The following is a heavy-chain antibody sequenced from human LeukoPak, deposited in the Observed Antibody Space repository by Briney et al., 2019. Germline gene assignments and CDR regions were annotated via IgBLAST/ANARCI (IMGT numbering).Heavy chain of an antibody. J-gene: IGHJ6*03. CDR2: ISYDGSNK. CDR1: GFTFSNYA. Sequence: PGGSLRLSCAVSGFTFSNYAMQWVRQAPGKGLEWMSVISYDGSNKFFAESVKGRFTISRDNSKNTLYLQMNSLRAEDTAVYYCARGNSGYSSSWYVRAHYYYYMDVWGKGTTVTISS. V-gene: IGHV3-30*04. D-gene: IGHD6-13*01. CDR3: ARGNSGYSSSWYVRAHYYYYMDV.